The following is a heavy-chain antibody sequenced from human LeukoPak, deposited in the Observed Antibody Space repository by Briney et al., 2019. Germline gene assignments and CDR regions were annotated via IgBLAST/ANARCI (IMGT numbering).Heavy chain of an antibody. J-gene: IGHJ5*02. D-gene: IGHD7-27*01. V-gene: IGHV3-64*01. Sequence: GGSLRLSCAASGFTFSSYAMHWVRQAPGKGLEYVSAISSNGGSTYYANSVKGRSTISRDNSKNTLYLQMGSLRAEDMAVYYCARDGWGSWGQGTLVTVSS. CDR3: ARDGWGS. CDR2: ISSNGGST. CDR1: GFTFSSYA.